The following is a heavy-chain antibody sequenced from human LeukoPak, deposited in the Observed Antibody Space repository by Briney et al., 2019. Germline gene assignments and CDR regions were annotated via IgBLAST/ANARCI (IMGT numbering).Heavy chain of an antibody. CDR2: ISGSGGST. V-gene: IGHV3-23*01. CDR1: GFAFSSYA. CDR3: TKGSAYYYDSSGYFGDYFDY. J-gene: IGHJ4*02. D-gene: IGHD3-22*01. Sequence: GGSLRLSCAASGFAFSSYAMSWVRQAPGKGLEWVSAISGSGGSTYYADSVKGRFTISRDNSKNTLYLQMNSLRAEDTAVYYCTKGSAYYYDSSGYFGDYFDYWGQGTLVTVSS.